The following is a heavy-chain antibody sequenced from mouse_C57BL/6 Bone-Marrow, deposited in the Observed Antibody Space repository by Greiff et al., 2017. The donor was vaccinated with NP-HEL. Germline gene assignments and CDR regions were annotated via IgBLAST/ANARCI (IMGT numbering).Heavy chain of an antibody. CDR1: GYSFTGYY. D-gene: IGHD3-2*02. CDR3: ARRGYGAY. CDR2: INPSTGGT. V-gene: IGHV1-42*01. J-gene: IGHJ3*01. Sequence: VQLKESGPELVKPGASVKISCKASGYSFTGYYMNWVKQSPEKSLEWIGEINPSTGGTTYNQKFKAKATLTVDKSSSTAYMQLKSLTSEDSAVYYCARRGYGAYWGQGTLVTVSA.